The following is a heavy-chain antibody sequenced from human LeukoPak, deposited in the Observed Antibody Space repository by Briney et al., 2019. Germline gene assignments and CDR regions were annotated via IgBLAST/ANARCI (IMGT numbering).Heavy chain of an antibody. V-gene: IGHV1-2*02. CDR3: AREACSSTSCFPYSDY. CDR2: INPNSGGT. CDR1: GYTFTGYY. J-gene: IGHJ4*02. Sequence: ASVKVSCMASGYTFTGYYMHWVRQAPGQGLEWMGWINPNSGGTNYAQKFQGRVTMTRDTSISTAYMELSRLRSDDTAVYYCAREACSSTSCFPYSDYWGQGTLVTVSS. D-gene: IGHD2-2*01.